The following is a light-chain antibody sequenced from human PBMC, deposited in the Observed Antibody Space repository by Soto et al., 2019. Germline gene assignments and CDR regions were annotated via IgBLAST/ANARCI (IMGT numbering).Light chain of an antibody. CDR1: QSVSGH. CDR3: QQYGSSGT. J-gene: IGKJ1*01. V-gene: IGKV3-20*01. CDR2: GAS. Sequence: EIVMTQSPATLSVSPGERVTLSCRASQSVSGHLAWYQQKPGQAPRLLIYGASNRATGIPDRFSGSGSGTDFTLTISRLEPEDFAVYYCQQYGSSGTFGQGTKVDIK.